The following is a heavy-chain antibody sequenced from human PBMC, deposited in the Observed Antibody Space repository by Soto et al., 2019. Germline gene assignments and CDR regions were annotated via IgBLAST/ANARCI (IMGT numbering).Heavy chain of an antibody. CDR1: EFSFSSYA. Sequence: GVSLRLSCAASEFSFSSYAMHWIRQAPGKGLEWVAVISFDGNIIQYADSVKGRFIISRYNSKNTLYLLMNSLRGEDTAVYYCARTFDTITYYFDYWGPGTLVTVSS. D-gene: IGHD3-9*01. V-gene: IGHV3-30*16. J-gene: IGHJ4*02. CDR2: ISFDGNII. CDR3: ARTFDTITYYFDY.